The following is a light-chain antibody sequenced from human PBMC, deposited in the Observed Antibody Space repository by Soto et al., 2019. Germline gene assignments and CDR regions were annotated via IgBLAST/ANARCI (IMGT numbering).Light chain of an antibody. CDR3: SSYAGSNNFVV. CDR2: EVS. V-gene: IGLV2-8*01. CDR1: SSDIGGYNY. Sequence: QSALTQPPSASGSPGQSVTISCTGTSSDIGGYNYVSWYQQHPGTAPKLMIYEVSQRPSGVPDRFSGSKSGNTASLTVSGLQAEDEADYSCSSYAGSNNFVVFGGGTKLTVL. J-gene: IGLJ2*01.